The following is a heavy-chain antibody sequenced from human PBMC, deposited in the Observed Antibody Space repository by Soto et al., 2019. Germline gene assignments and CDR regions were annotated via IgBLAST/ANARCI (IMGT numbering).Heavy chain of an antibody. Sequence: QVQLVESGGGVVQPGRSLRLSCAASGFTFSNYGMHWVRQAPGKGLEWVAFILYDGSDKYFADSVKGRFTISRDNSKNTLDLQMNSLRAEDTAVYYCAKDLIVMIRGVMSYYGMDVWGQGTTVTVSS. CDR3: AKDLIVMIRGVMSYYGMDV. CDR1: GFTFSNYG. D-gene: IGHD3-10*01. CDR2: ILYDGSDK. J-gene: IGHJ6*02. V-gene: IGHV3-30*18.